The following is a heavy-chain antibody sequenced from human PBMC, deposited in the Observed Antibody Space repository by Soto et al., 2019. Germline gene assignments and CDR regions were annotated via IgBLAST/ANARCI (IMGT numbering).Heavy chain of an antibody. J-gene: IGHJ4*02. CDR2: IWYDGSNK. CDR1: GFTFIIYG. CDR3: ARMWMYSSSWYFDY. Sequence: GGSLRLSCAASGFTFIIYGMHWVRQAPGKGLEWVAVIWYDGSNKYYADSVKGRFTISRDNSKNTLYLQMNSLRAEDTAVYYCARMWMYSSSWYFDYWGQGTLVTVSS. D-gene: IGHD6-13*01. V-gene: IGHV3-33*01.